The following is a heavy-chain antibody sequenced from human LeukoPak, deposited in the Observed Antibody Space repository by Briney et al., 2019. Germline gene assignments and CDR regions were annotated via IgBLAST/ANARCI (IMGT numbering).Heavy chain of an antibody. Sequence: GGSLRLSCAASGFTFSNAWMSWVRQAPGKGLEWVGRIKSKTDGGTTDYAAPVKGRFTISRDDSKNTLYLQMNSLKTEDTAVYYCTTGIPTYYYDSSDSHWGQGTLVTVSS. V-gene: IGHV3-15*01. J-gene: IGHJ4*02. CDR2: IKSKTDGGTT. CDR3: TTGIPTYYYDSSDSH. D-gene: IGHD3-22*01. CDR1: GFTFSNAW.